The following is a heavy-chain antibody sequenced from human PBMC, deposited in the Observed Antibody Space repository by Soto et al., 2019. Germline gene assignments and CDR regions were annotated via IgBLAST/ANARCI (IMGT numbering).Heavy chain of an antibody. CDR3: ARANYDYVWGSYRPYWYFDL. D-gene: IGHD3-16*02. CDR1: GFTFSSYR. V-gene: IGHV3-7*01. CDR2: IKQDGSEK. Sequence: PGGSLRLSXAASGFTFSSYRMSWVRQAPGKGLEWVANIKQDGSEKYYVDSVKGRFTISRDNAKNSLYLQMSSLRAEDAAVYYCARANYDYVWGSYRPYWYFDLWGRGTLVTVSS. J-gene: IGHJ2*01.